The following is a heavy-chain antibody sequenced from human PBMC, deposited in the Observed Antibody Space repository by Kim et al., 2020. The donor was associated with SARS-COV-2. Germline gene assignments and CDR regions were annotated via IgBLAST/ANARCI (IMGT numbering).Heavy chain of an antibody. CDR1: GYTFTSYY. J-gene: IGHJ6*03. V-gene: IGHV1-46*01. D-gene: IGHD1-7*01. Sequence: ASVKVSCKASGYTFTSYYMHWLRQASGQGPEWMGIINPSGVSTSYAQKFQGRVTMTRDTSTSTLYMELSSLRSEDTAVYYCAKATGITGTTLDMDVWGKGTTVTVS. CDR2: INPSGVST. CDR3: AKATGITGTTLDMDV.